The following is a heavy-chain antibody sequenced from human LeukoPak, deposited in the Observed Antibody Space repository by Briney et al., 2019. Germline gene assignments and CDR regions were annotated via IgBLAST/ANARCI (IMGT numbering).Heavy chain of an antibody. J-gene: IGHJ4*02. Sequence: PETLSLTCAVYGGSFSGYYWSWIRQPPGKGLEWIGEINHSGSTNYNPSLKSRVTISVDTTKNQFSLKLSSVTAADTAVYYCAREGIVGAYYFDYWGQGTLVTVSS. D-gene: IGHD1-26*01. CDR2: INHSGST. CDR3: AREGIVGAYYFDY. V-gene: IGHV4-34*01. CDR1: GGSFSGYY.